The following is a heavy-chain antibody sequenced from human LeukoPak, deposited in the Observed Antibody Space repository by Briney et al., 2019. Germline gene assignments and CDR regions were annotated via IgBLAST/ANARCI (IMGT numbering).Heavy chain of an antibody. CDR1: GGSFSGYY. D-gene: IGHD4-17*01. CDR3: ARGIPYGDYPDYFDY. V-gene: IGHV4-34*01. Sequence: SETLSLTCAVYGGSFSGYYWSWIRQPPGKGLEWIGEINHSGSTNYNPSLKSRVTISVDTSKNQFSLKLSSVTAADTAVYYCARGIPYGDYPDYFDYWGQGTLVTVSS. CDR2: INHSGST. J-gene: IGHJ4*02.